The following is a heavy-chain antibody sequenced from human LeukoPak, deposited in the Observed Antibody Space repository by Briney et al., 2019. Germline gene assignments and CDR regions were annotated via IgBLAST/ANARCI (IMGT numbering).Heavy chain of an antibody. CDR3: ARDRRCSSTSCYYFDY. CDR2: IKQDGSEK. D-gene: IGHD2-2*01. J-gene: IGHJ4*02. Sequence: PGGSLRLSCAASGFTFSSYWMGWVRQAPGKGLEWVANIKQDGSEKYYVDSVKGRFTISRDNAKNSLYLQMNSLRAEDTAVYYCARDRRCSSTSCYYFDYWGQGTLVTVSS. CDR1: GFTFSSYW. V-gene: IGHV3-7*04.